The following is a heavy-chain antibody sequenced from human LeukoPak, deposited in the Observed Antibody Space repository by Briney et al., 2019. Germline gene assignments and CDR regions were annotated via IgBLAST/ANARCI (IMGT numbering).Heavy chain of an antibody. Sequence: ASVKVSCKASGYTFTSYGISWVRQAPGQGLEWMGWISAYNGNTNYAQKLQGRVTMTTDTSTSTAYMKLRSLRSDDTAVYYCARDPVVPAASWFDPWGQGTLVTVSS. CDR3: ARDPVVPAASWFDP. CDR2: ISAYNGNT. D-gene: IGHD2-2*01. CDR1: GYTFTSYG. J-gene: IGHJ5*02. V-gene: IGHV1-18*01.